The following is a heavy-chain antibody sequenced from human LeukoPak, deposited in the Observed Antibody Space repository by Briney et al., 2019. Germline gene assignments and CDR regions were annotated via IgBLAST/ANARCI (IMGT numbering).Heavy chain of an antibody. CDR3: ARDESPRGFWRDYFDY. J-gene: IGHJ4*02. CDR2: ISYDGSNK. Sequence: GGSLRLSCAASGFTFSSYAMNWVRQAPGKGLEWVAVISYDGSNKYYADSVKGGFTISRDNSKNRLYLQMNSLRAEDTAVYYCARDESPRGFWRDYFDYWGQGTLVTVSS. CDR1: GFTFSSYA. D-gene: IGHD3-3*01. V-gene: IGHV3-30-3*01.